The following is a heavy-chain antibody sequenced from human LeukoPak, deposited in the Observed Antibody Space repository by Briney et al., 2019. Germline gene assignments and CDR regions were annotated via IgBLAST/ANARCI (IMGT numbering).Heavy chain of an antibody. CDR2: TSYDGTSE. V-gene: IGHV3-30*09. Sequence: GTSLRLSCAASGFSFRRYEMHWVRQAPGKGLGWVAATSYDGTSELYADFLKGRFGISRDNSRNTLSLQMDTLRPEDTAIYYCARAKGLAGSYLDNWFDPWGQGTRVIVSS. CDR1: GFSFRRYE. D-gene: IGHD1-26*01. J-gene: IGHJ5*02. CDR3: ARAKGLAGSYLDNWFDP.